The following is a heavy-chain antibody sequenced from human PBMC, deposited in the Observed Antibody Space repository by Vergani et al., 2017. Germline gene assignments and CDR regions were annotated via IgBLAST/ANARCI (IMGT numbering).Heavy chain of an antibody. V-gene: IGHV1-2*02. CDR1: GYTFTAYY. D-gene: IGHD4-17*01. CDR3: ARATVTDAFDI. CDR2: IDPNSSGT. J-gene: IGHJ3*02. Sequence: QVRLVQSGAEVKKPGASVKVSCKASGYTFTAYYIHWVRQAPVQGLEWMGWIDPNSSGTNFVQKFQGRVTMTRDTSISTAYMELSRLRSDDTAVYYWARATVTDAFDIWGQGTMVTVSS.